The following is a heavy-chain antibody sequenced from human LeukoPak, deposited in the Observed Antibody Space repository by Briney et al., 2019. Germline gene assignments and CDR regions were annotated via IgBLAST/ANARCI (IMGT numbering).Heavy chain of an antibody. D-gene: IGHD2/OR15-2a*01. CDR2: INPSGST. Sequence: ETLSLTCAVYGGSFSGYYWSWIRQPPGKGLEWIGEINPSGSTNYNPSLKSRVTISVDTSKNQFSLKLSSVTAADTAVYYCARDFLGLHWFDPWGQGTLVTVSS. CDR1: GGSFSGYY. CDR3: ARDFLGLHWFDP. V-gene: IGHV4-34*01. J-gene: IGHJ5*02.